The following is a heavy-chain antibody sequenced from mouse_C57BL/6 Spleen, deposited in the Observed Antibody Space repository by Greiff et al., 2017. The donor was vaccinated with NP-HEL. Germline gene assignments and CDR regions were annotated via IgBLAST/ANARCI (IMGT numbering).Heavy chain of an antibody. CDR1: GFTFSSYA. D-gene: IGHD2-4*01. J-gene: IGHJ4*01. CDR3: TREKGYYDYDEGYAMDY. CDR2: ISSGGDYI. Sequence: EVHLVESGEGLVKPGGSLKLSCAASGFTFSSYAMSWVRQTPEKRLEWVAYISSGGDYIYYADTVKGRFTISRDNARNTLYLQMSSLKSEDTAMYYCTREKGYYDYDEGYAMDYWGQGTSVTVSS. V-gene: IGHV5-9-1*02.